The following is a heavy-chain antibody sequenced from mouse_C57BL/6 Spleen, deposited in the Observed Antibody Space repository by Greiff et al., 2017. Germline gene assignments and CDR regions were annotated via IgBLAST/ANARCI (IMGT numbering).Heavy chain of an antibody. V-gene: IGHV1-80*01. J-gene: IGHJ4*01. CDR3: ARWSNYGAMDY. CDR2: IYPGDGDT. D-gene: IGHD2-5*01. CDR1: GYAFSSYW. Sequence: LVESGAELVKPGASVKISCKASGYAFSSYWMNWVKQRPGKGLEWIGQIYPGDGDTNYNGKFKGKATLTADKSSSTAYMQLSSLTSEDSAVYFCARWSNYGAMDYWGQGTSVTVSS.